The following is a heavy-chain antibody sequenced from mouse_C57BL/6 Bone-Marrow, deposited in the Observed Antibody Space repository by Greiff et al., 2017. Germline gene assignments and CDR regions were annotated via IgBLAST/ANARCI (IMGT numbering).Heavy chain of an antibody. V-gene: IGHV14-4*01. CDR3: TTVNWYFDV. CDR1: GFNIKDDY. CDR2: IDPENGDT. Sequence: EVQGVESGAELVRPGASVKLSCTASGFNIKDDYMHWVKQRPEQGLEWIGWIDPENGDTEYASKFQGKATITADTSSNTAYLQLSSLTSEDTAVYYCTTVNWYFDVWGTGTTVTVSS. J-gene: IGHJ1*03.